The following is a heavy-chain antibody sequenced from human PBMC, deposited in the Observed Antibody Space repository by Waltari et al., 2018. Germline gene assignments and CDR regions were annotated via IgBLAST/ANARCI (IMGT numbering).Heavy chain of an antibody. CDR2: INHSGST. V-gene: IGHV4-34*01. CDR1: GGSFSGYY. D-gene: IGHD4-17*01. J-gene: IGHJ4*02. Sequence: QVQLQQWGAGLLKPSETLSLTCAVYGGSFSGYYWSWIRQPPGKGLEWIGAINHSGSTNYNPSLKSRVTISVDTSKNQFSLKLSSVTAADTAVYYCARAYYGGNPYYFDYWGQGTLVTVSS. CDR3: ARAYYGGNPYYFDY.